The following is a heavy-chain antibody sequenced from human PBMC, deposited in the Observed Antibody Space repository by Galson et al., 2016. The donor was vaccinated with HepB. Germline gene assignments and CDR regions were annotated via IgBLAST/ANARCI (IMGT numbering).Heavy chain of an antibody. CDR3: ARGFYGPEY. Sequence: SVKVSCKASGYIFTERYIYWMRQAPGQGLEWMGWINPNGGGTWLAQKFQGRVTMTRYTSITTAYMELSSLNSDDKAFYYCARGFYGPEYWGQGTLVTVSS. V-gene: IGHV1-2*02. CDR2: INPNGGGT. CDR1: GYIFTERY. J-gene: IGHJ4*02. D-gene: IGHD2/OR15-2a*01.